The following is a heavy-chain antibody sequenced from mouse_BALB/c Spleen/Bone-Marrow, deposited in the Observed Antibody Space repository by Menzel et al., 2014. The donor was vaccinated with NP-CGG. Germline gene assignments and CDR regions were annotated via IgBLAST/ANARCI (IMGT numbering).Heavy chain of an antibody. V-gene: IGHV2-9*02. D-gene: IGHD2-1*01. Sequence: VQLVESGPGLVAPSQSLSIPCTVSGFSLTSYGVHWVRQPPGKGLEWLGVIWAGGSTNYNSAPLSRLSISKDNPKSHVFLKINTLQKHDTAMYYSARSAQRTTMLGYWGQGTTLTVSS. J-gene: IGHJ2*01. CDR3: ARSAQRTTMLGY. CDR1: GFSLTSYG. CDR2: IWAGGST.